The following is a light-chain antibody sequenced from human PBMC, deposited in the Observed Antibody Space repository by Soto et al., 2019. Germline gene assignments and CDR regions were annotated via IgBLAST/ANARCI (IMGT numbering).Light chain of an antibody. CDR3: QQYGSSLFT. Sequence: EIVLTQSPGTLSLSPGERATLSCRASQSVSSSYLAWYQQKPGQAPRLLIYGASSRATGIPDRFSGSGSGTDFTLTCSRLEPEDFAVYYCQQYGSSLFTFGPGTKVDIK. CDR2: GAS. V-gene: IGKV3-20*01. CDR1: QSVSSSY. J-gene: IGKJ3*01.